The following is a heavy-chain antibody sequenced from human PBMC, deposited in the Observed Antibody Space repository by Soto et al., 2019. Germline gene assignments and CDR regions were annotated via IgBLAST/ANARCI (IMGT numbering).Heavy chain of an antibody. D-gene: IGHD6-13*01. CDR3: ARAAHYSSPFRWFDP. V-gene: IGHV4-31*03. Sequence: SETLSLTCTVSGGSISSGGYYWSWIRQHPGKGLECIGYIYYSGSTYYNPSLKSRVTISVDTSKNQFSLKLSSVTAADTAVYYCARAAHYSSPFRWFDPWGQGTLVTVSS. J-gene: IGHJ5*02. CDR1: GGSISSGGYY. CDR2: IYYSGST.